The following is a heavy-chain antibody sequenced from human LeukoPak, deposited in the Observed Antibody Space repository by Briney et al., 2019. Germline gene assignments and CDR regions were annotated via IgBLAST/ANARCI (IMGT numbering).Heavy chain of an antibody. J-gene: IGHJ6*03. CDR3: AKTGGDSVLYYYYMDV. CDR2: ISSSSTI. Sequence: GGSLRLSCAASGFTFSSYSMNWVRQAPGKGLEWVSYISSSSTIYYADSVKGRFTISRDNAKNSLYLQMNSLRAEDTAVYYCAKTGGDSVLYYYYMDVWGKGTTVTVSS. CDR1: GFTFSSYS. D-gene: IGHD3-10*01. V-gene: IGHV3-48*01.